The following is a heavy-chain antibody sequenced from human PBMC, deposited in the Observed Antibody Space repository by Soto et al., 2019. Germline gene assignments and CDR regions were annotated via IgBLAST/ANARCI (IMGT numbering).Heavy chain of an antibody. V-gene: IGHV4-30-2*01. CDR2: IYHSGST. Sequence: SETLSLTCAVSGGSISSGGYSWSWIRQPPGKGLEWIGYIYHSGSTYYNPSLKSRVTISVDRSKNQFSLKLSSVTAADTAVYYCARARAGPGMDVWGQGTTVTVSS. CDR3: ARARAGPGMDV. J-gene: IGHJ6*02. D-gene: IGHD3-10*01. CDR1: GGSISSGGYS.